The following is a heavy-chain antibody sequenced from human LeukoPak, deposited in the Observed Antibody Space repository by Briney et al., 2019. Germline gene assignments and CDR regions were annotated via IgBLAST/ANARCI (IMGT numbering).Heavy chain of an antibody. CDR3: ARVPSDYVWGSYRY. V-gene: IGHV1-2*02. J-gene: IGHJ4*02. D-gene: IGHD3-16*02. CDR1: GYTFTGYY. Sequence: ASVKVSCKASGYTFTGYYMHWVRQAPGQGLEWMGWINPNSGGTNYAQKFQGRVTMTRDTSISTVYMELSRLRSDDTAVYYCARVPSDYVWGSYRYWGQGTLVTVSS. CDR2: INPNSGGT.